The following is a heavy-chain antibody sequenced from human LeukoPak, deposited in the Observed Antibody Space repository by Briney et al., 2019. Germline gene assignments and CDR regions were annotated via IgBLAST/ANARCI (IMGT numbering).Heavy chain of an antibody. CDR3: ARDPRSTVVTPSPYFDY. D-gene: IGHD4-23*01. CDR1: GFTCSSYS. CDR2: ISSSSVTI. V-gene: IGHV3-48*01. J-gene: IGHJ4*02. Sequence: PGGSLRLSCAASGFTCSSYSINWVRQAPGKGLEWVSYISSSSVTIYYADSVKGRFTISRDNAKNSLYLQMNSLRAEDTAVYYCARDPRSTVVTPSPYFDYWGQGTLVTVSS.